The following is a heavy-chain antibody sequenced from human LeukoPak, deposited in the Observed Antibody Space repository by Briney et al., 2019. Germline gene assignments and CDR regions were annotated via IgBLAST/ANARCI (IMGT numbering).Heavy chain of an antibody. J-gene: IGHJ4*02. V-gene: IGHV3-66*01. Sequence: GGSLRLSCAASGFTVSSNYMSWVRQAPGKGLEWVSVLYPGGSTYYADSVKGRFTISRDNSKNTMFLQMNSLRAEDTAVYYCARAGTTWYVGLGNWGQGTLVTVSS. CDR1: GFTVSSNY. CDR3: ARAGTTWYVGLGN. D-gene: IGHD6-13*01. CDR2: LYPGGST.